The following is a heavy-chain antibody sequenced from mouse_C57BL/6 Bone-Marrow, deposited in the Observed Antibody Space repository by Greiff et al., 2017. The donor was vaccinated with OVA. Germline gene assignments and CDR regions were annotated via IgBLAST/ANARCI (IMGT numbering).Heavy chain of an antibody. CDR2: ISYSGST. J-gene: IGHJ2*01. CDR3: ARWRDYGDGDYIDY. V-gene: IGHV3-8*01. Sequence: EVKLEESGPGLAKPSQTLSLTCSVTGYSITSDYWNWIRKFPGNKLEYMGYISYSGSTYYNPSLKSRISITRDTSKNQYYLQLHSVHTEDTDTDYSARWRDYGDGDYIDYWGQGTTLTVSS. D-gene: IGHD2-4*01. CDR1: GYSITSDY.